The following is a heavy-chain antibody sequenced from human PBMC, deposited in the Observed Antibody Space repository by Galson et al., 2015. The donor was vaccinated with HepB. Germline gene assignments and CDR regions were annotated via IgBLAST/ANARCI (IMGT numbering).Heavy chain of an antibody. D-gene: IGHD6-13*01. CDR1: GFTFSSYS. J-gene: IGHJ6*02. V-gene: IGHV3-21*01. Sequence: SLRLSCAASGFTFSSYSMNWVRQAPGKGLEWVSSISSSSSYIYYADSVKGRFTISRDNAKNSLYLQMNSLRAEDTAVYYCAREGGIAAADYGMDVWGQGTTVTVSS. CDR3: AREGGIAAADYGMDV. CDR2: ISSSSSYI.